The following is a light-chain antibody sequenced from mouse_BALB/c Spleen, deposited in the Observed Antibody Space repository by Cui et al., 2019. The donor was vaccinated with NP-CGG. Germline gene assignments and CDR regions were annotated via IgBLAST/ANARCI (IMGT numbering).Light chain of an antibody. CDR2: GTK. CDR1: TGAVTTGNY. CDR3: ALWYSNHWV. Sequence: QAVVTQQYALTTSPDETVTLTCHSSTGAVTTGNYANWVQEKPDHLFTGLIGGTKNRAPGVPARFSGSLIGDKAALTITGAQTEDEAIYFCALWYSNHWVFGGGTKLTVL. V-gene: IGLV1*01. J-gene: IGLJ1*01.